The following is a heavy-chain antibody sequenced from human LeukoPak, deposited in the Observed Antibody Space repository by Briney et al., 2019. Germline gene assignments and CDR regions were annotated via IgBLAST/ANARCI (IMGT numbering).Heavy chain of an antibody. J-gene: IGHJ4*01. CDR1: GFSFCNYG. D-gene: IGHD6-19*01. Sequence: GGSLRLSCAASGFSFCNYGMSWFRQAPGKGLEWVSTINTRADETHYADSVRGRFTIFRDNSKSTLALHMSNLRVEDTAVYYCERDLSDYEWQRGWYRDFWGRGSQVTVSS. V-gene: IGHV3-23*01. CDR3: ERDLSDYEWQRGWYRDF. CDR2: INTRADET.